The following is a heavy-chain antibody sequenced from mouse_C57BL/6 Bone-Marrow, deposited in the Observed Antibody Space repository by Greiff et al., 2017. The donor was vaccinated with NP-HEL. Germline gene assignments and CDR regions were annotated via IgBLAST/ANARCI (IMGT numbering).Heavy chain of an antibody. CDR1: GYTFTSYW. J-gene: IGHJ2*01. Sequence: QVQLQQPGAELVMPGASVKLSCKASGYTFTSYWMHWVKQRPGQGLEWIGEIDPSDSYTNYNQKFKGKSTLTVDKSSSTAYMQLSSLTSEDSAVYYCARRYYLYYFDYWGQGTTLTVSS. D-gene: IGHD1-1*02. CDR3: ARRYYLYYFDY. CDR2: IDPSDSYT. V-gene: IGHV1-69*01.